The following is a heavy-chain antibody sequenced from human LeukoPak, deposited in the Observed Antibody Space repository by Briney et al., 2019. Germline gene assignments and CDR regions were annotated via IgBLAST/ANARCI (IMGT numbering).Heavy chain of an antibody. J-gene: IGHJ4*02. CDR3: ARGFDF. Sequence: PSQTLSLTCAVSGASISSGGYSWGWIRQPPGKGLEWIGYTYHSGNTYYSPSLKSRVTISVDRSKNQFSLRLNSVTAADTAVYFCARGFDFWGQGILVTVSS. CDR2: TYHSGNT. CDR1: GASISSGGYS. V-gene: IGHV4-30-2*01.